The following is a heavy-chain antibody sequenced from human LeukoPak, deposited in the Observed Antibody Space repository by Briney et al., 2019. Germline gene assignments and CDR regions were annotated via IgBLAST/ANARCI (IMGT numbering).Heavy chain of an antibody. CDR2: IWYDGSNK. CDR3: ARDACSSTSCYGMDV. CDR1: GFTFSSYG. D-gene: IGHD2-2*01. Sequence: GGSLRLSCAASGFTFSSYGMHWVHQAPGKGLEWVAVIWYDGSNKYYADSVKGRFTISRDNSKNTLYLQMNSLRAEDTAVYYCARDACSSTSCYGMDVWGQGTTVTVSS. J-gene: IGHJ6*02. V-gene: IGHV3-33*01.